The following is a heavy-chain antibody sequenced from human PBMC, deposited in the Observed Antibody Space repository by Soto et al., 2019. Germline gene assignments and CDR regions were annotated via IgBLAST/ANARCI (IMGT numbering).Heavy chain of an antibody. V-gene: IGHV3-33*01. CDR2: IWYDGSNK. J-gene: IGHJ4*02. D-gene: IGHD3-10*01. CDR1: GFTFSSYG. CDR3: ARDPYGSGSLDY. Sequence: GGSLRLSCAASGFTFSSYGMHWVRQAPGKGLEWVAVIWYDGSNKYYADSVKGRFTISRDNSKNTLYLQMNSLRAEDTAVYYCARDPYGSGSLDYWGQGTLVTGSS.